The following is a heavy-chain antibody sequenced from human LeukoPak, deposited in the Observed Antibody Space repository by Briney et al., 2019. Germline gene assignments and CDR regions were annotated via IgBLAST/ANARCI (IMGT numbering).Heavy chain of an antibody. CDR3: ATGGTRAATGRMGF. V-gene: IGHV3-30*03. J-gene: IGHJ4*02. CDR2: TSYDGNEK. CDR1: RFTFSSFG. D-gene: IGHD6-25*01. Sequence: GGSLRLSCAASRFTFSSFGMHWVRQAPGKGLEWVTVTSYDGNEKYYADSVKGRFTISRDSSKNTVYLQMNSLRAEDTAVYYCATGGTRAATGRMGFWGQGTLVTVSS.